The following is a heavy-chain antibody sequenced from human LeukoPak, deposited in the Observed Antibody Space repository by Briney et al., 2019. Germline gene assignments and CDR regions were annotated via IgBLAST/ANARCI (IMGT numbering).Heavy chain of an antibody. CDR3: ARDLARPGSY. D-gene: IGHD3-10*01. CDR2: IIPIFGTA. CDR1: GGTFSSYA. Sequence: SVKVSCKASGGTFSSYANSWVRQAPGEGLEWMGGIIPIFGTANYAQKFQGRVTITADESTSTAYMELSSLRSEDTAVYYCARDLARPGSYWGQGTLVTVSS. J-gene: IGHJ4*02. V-gene: IGHV1-69*13.